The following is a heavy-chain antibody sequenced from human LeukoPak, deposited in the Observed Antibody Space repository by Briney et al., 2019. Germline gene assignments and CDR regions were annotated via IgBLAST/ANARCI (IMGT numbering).Heavy chain of an antibody. CDR1: GYTFTGYY. CDR3: ASSRRYYYDSSGPDAFDI. J-gene: IGHJ3*02. CDR2: INPNSGGT. Sequence: ASVKVSCKASGYTFTGYYMHWVRQAPGEGLGWMGWINPNSGGTNYAQKFQGWVTMTRDTSISTAYMELSRLRSDDTAVYYCASSRRYYYDSSGPDAFDIWGQGTMVTVSS. D-gene: IGHD3-22*01. V-gene: IGHV1-2*04.